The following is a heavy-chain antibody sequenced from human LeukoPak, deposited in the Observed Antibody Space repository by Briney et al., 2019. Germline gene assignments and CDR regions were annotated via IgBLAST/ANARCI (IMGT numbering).Heavy chain of an antibody. Sequence: ASVRASCKASGYTFTSYGISWVRQAPGQGLEWMGWISAYSGNTNYAQKLQGRVTMTTDTSTTTAYMELRSLRSDDTAVYYCAGCLRIFPEFDYWGQGTLVTVSS. J-gene: IGHJ4*02. CDR1: GYTFTSYG. V-gene: IGHV1-18*01. D-gene: IGHD2/OR15-2a*01. CDR3: AGCLRIFPEFDY. CDR2: ISAYSGNT.